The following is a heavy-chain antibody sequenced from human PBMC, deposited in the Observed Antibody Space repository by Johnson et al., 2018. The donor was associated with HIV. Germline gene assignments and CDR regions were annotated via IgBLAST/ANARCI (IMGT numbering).Heavy chain of an antibody. CDR2: IYSGGST. V-gene: IGHV3-53*01. CDR1: GFTVSSNY. J-gene: IGHJ3*02. CDR3: ARDRAVPDDGYNDYAVDI. D-gene: IGHD5-24*01. Sequence: VQLVESGGGLIQPGGSLRLSCAASGFTVSSNYMSWVRPAPGKGLEWVSVIYSGGSTYYADSVKGRFTISRNNSKNTLYLQMNSLRAEDTAVYYCARDRAVPDDGYNDYAVDIWGQGTMVTVSS.